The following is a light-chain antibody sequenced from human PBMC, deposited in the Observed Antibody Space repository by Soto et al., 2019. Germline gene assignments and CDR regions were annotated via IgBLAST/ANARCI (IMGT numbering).Light chain of an antibody. J-gene: IGLJ1*01. Sequence: QSVLTQPASVSGSPGQSITISCTGTSSDVGDYNYVSWYQQHPGKAPELMIYEVSDRPSGASNRFSGSKSGNTASLTISGLQAEDEADYYCSSFTSISTYVFGTGTKVTVL. V-gene: IGLV2-14*01. CDR2: EVS. CDR1: SSDVGDYNY. CDR3: SSFTSISTYV.